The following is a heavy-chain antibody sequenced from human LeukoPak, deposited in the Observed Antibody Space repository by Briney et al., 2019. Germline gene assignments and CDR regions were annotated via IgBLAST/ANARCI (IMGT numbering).Heavy chain of an antibody. CDR2: ISSSGSTI. D-gene: IGHD6-6*01. CDR3: ARDSTRYSSSSWDYYYMDV. V-gene: IGHV3-11*01. J-gene: IGHJ6*03. CDR1: GFTFSDYY. Sequence: GGSLRLSCAASGFTFSDYYMSWIRQAPGKGLEGVSYISSSGSTIYYADSVKGRFTISRDNAKNSLYLQMNSLRAEDTAVYYCARDSTRYSSSSWDYYYMDVWGKGTTVTVSS.